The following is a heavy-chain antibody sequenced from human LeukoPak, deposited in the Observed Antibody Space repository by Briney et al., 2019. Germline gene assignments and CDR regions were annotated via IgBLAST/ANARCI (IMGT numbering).Heavy chain of an antibody. CDR3: AREIIAVSSFYKWFDP. V-gene: IGHV4-59*01. Sequence: SETLSLTCTVSGGSISSYYWSWIRQPPGKGLEWIGYIYYSGSTNYNPSLKSRVTISVDTSKNQFSLKLSSVTAADTAVYYCAREIIAVSSFYKWFDPWGQGTLVTVSS. CDR2: IYYSGST. CDR1: GGSISSYY. J-gene: IGHJ5*02. D-gene: IGHD6-19*01.